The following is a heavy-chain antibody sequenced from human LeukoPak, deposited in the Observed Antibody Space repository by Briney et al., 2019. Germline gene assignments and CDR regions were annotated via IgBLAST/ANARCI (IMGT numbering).Heavy chain of an antibody. J-gene: IGHJ4*02. D-gene: IGHD4-17*01. V-gene: IGHV3-49*03. Sequence: GGSLRLSCTASGFTFGDYAMSWFRQAPGKGLEWVGFIRSKAYGGTTENAASVKGRFTISRDDSKSIAYLQMNSLKTEDTAVYYCTSYPTVTTALPGYWGQGTLVTVSS. CDR3: TSYPTVTTALPGY. CDR2: IRSKAYGGTT. CDR1: GFTFGDYA.